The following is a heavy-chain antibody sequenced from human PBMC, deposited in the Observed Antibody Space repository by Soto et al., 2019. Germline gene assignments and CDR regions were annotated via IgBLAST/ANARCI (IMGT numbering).Heavy chain of an antibody. CDR3: AKDRYYGSGSPYYYYYYGMDV. V-gene: IGHV1-3*01. Sequence: GASVKVSCKASGYIFTNNALHWVRQAPGQRLEWMGWINAGNGDTKYSQKFQDRVTISRDTSASTAYMELSSLRAEDTAVYYCAKDRYYGSGSPYYYYYYGMDVWGQGTTVTVSS. D-gene: IGHD3-10*01. CDR2: INAGNGDT. J-gene: IGHJ6*02. CDR1: GYIFTNNA.